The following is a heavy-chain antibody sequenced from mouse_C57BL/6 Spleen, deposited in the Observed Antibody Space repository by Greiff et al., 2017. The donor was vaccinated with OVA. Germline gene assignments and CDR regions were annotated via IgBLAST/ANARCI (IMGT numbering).Heavy chain of an antibody. D-gene: IGHD3-2*02. CDR1: GYTFTDYE. V-gene: IGHV1-15*01. J-gene: IGHJ4*01. CDR3: TRGDSSDAMDY. Sequence: QVQLQQSGAELVRPGASVTLSCKASGYTFTDYEMHWVKQTPVHGLEWIGAIDPATGGTHYNQKFKGKAILTADKSSSTAYMELRSLTSEDSAVYYCTRGDSSDAMDYWGQGTSVTVSS. CDR2: IDPATGGT.